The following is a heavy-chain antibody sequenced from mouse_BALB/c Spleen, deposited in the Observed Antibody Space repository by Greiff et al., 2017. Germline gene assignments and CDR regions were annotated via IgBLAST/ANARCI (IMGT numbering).Heavy chain of an antibody. V-gene: IGHV6-6*02. CDR2: IRLKSNNYAT. Sequence: EVKLMESGGGLVQPGGSMKLSCVASGFTFSNYWMNWVRQSPEKGLEWVAEIRLKSNNYATHYAESVKGRFTISRDDSKSSVYLQMNNLRAEDTGIYYCTPPAPFDYWGQGTTLTVSS. CDR3: TPPAPFDY. CDR1: GFTFSNYW. J-gene: IGHJ2*01.